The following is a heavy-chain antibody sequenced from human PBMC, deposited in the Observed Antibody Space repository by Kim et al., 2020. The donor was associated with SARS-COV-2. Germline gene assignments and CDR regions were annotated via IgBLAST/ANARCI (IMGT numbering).Heavy chain of an antibody. D-gene: IGHD3-16*01. CDR1: GFTFSAYD. V-gene: IGHV3-48*02. Sequence: GGSLRLSCATSGFTFSAYDMNWVRQAPGKGLEWLSFITKSSTTIYYADSVKGRFTISRDNVKNSLYLQMNNLRDEDTALYYCVRDRMGGAFDVWGQGTMVTVSS. CDR3: VRDRMGGAFDV. CDR2: ITKSSTTI. J-gene: IGHJ3*01.